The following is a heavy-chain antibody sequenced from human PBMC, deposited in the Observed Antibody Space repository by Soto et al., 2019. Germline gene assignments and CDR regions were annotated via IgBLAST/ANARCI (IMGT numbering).Heavy chain of an antibody. CDR1: GGTFSSYA. J-gene: IGHJ6*02. CDR2: IIPIFGTA. D-gene: IGHD3-3*01. CDR3: ASLRGGFLEWLSEYGMDV. Sequence: SVKVSCKASGGTFSSYAISWVRQAPGQGLEWMGGIIPIFGTANYAQKFQGRVTITADESTSTAYMELSSLRSEDTAVYYCASLRGGFLEWLSEYGMDVWGQGTTVTVSS. V-gene: IGHV1-69*13.